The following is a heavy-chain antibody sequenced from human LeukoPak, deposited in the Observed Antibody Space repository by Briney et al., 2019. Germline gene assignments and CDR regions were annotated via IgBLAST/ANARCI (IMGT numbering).Heavy chain of an antibody. CDR1: GFTFDDYG. V-gene: IGHV3-20*04. CDR3: ARGNPTYYYDSSGYYYGYYFDH. J-gene: IGHJ4*02. D-gene: IGHD3-22*01. CDR2: INWNGGST. Sequence: PGGSLRLSCAASGFTFDDYGMSWVRQAPGKGLEWVSGINWNGGSTGYADSVKGRFTISRDNAKNSLYLQMNSLRAEDTALYYCARGNPTYYYDSSGYYYGYYFDHWGQGTLVTVSS.